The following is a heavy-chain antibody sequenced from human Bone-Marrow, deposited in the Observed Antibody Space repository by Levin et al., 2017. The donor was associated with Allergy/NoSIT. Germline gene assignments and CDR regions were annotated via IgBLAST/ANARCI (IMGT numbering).Heavy chain of an antibody. Sequence: GESLKISCAASGFTFSSYWMSWVRQAPGKGLEWVANIKQDGSEKYYVDSVKGRFTISRDNAKNSLYLQMNSLRAEDTAVYYCARDKGVTMVQGVIGKDYFDYWGQGTLVTVSS. CDR1: GFTFSSYW. CDR3: ARDKGVTMVQGVIGKDYFDY. V-gene: IGHV3-7*03. D-gene: IGHD3-10*01. J-gene: IGHJ4*02. CDR2: IKQDGSEK.